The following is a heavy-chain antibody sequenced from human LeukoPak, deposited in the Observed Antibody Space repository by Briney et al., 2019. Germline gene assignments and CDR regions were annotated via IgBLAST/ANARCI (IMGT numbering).Heavy chain of an antibody. V-gene: IGHV4-34*01. CDR2: INHSGST. Sequence: SETLSLTCAVYGGSFSGYYWSWIRQSPGKGLEWIGEINHSGSTNYNPSLKSRVTISVDTSKNQFSLKLGSVTAADTAVYYCTYSGSNYPDYWGQGTLVTVSS. D-gene: IGHD1-26*01. J-gene: IGHJ4*02. CDR1: GGSFSGYY. CDR3: TYSGSNYPDY.